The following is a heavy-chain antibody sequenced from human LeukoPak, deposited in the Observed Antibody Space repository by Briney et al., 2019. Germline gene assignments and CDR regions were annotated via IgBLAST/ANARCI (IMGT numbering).Heavy chain of an antibody. CDR2: INPSSGDT. D-gene: IGHD5-18*01. CDR1: GYTFTGYY. V-gene: IGHV1-2*02. Sequence: ASVKVSCKASGYTFTGYYMHWVRQAPGQGLKWMGWINPSSGDTNYAQKFQGRVTMTRDTSISTAYMELSRLRSDDTAVYYCAKDLGYTYGYGWGQGTLVTVSS. CDR3: AKDLGYTYGYG. J-gene: IGHJ4*02.